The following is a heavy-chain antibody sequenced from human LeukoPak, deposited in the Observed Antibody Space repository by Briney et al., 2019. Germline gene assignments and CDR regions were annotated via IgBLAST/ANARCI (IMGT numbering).Heavy chain of an antibody. CDR1: GFPFSSYA. CDR3: AKGAVTGMDV. Sequence: GGSLRLSCAASGFPFSSYAMTWVRQAPGKGLEWVSTISGSGDSTYYADSVKGRFTISRDNSKNTLYLQMNSLRAEDTAVYYCAKGAVTGMDVWGKGTTVTVSS. J-gene: IGHJ6*04. V-gene: IGHV3-23*01. D-gene: IGHD7-27*01. CDR2: ISGSGDST.